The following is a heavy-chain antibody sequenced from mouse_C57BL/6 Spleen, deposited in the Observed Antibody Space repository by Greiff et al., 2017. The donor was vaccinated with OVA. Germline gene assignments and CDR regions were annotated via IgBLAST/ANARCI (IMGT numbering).Heavy chain of an antibody. V-gene: IGHV1-69*01. J-gene: IGHJ4*01. Sequence: QVQLKQPGAELVMPGASVKLSCKASGYTFTSYWMHWVKQRPGQGLEWIGEIDPSDSYTNYNQKFKGKSTLTVDKSSSTAYMQLSSLTSEDSAVYYCAREGTTVVARDYAMDYWGEGTSVTVSS. CDR1: GYTFTSYW. D-gene: IGHD1-1*01. CDR3: AREGTTVVARDYAMDY. CDR2: IDPSDSYT.